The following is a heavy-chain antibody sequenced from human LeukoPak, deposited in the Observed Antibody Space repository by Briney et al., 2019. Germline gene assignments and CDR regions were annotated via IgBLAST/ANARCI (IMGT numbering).Heavy chain of an antibody. J-gene: IGHJ4*02. D-gene: IGHD6-13*01. Sequence: GGSLRLSCAASGFTFSSYAMSWVRQAPGKGLEWVLAISGSGGSTYYADSVKGRFTISRDNSKNTLYLQMNSLRAEDTAVYYCARSSSWYRYYFDYWGQGTLVTVSS. CDR2: ISGSGGST. V-gene: IGHV3-23*01. CDR3: ARSSSWYRYYFDY. CDR1: GFTFSSYA.